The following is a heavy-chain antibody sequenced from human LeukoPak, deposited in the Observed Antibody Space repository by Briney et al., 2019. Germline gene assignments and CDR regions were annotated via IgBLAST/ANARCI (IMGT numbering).Heavy chain of an antibody. CDR2: IYPGDSDT. CDR3: ARSHQLLHFDY. V-gene: IGHV5-51*01. D-gene: IGHD2-15*01. Sequence: GASLKISCKGSGSSFTSYWIGGVRQMPGKGLEGMEIIYPGDSDTRYSPSFQGQVTISANKSHSTAYLQWSSLKASDTAMYYCARSHQLLHFDYWGQGTLGTVSS. CDR1: GSSFTSYW. J-gene: IGHJ4*02.